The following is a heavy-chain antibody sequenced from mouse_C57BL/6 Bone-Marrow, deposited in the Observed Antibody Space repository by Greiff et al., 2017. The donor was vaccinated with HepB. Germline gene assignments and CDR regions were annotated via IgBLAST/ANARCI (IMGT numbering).Heavy chain of an antibody. CDR1: GFTFSSYG. D-gene: IGHD4-1*01. CDR3: ARHGANWDWDFDV. J-gene: IGHJ1*03. Sequence: EVMLVQSGGDLVKPGGSLKLSCAASGFTFSSYGMSWVRQTPDQRLEWVATISSGGSYTYYPDSVKGRVTISRDNAKNTLYLQMSSLKSEDTAMYYCARHGANWDWDFDVWGTGTTVTVSS. CDR2: ISSGGSYT. V-gene: IGHV5-6*01.